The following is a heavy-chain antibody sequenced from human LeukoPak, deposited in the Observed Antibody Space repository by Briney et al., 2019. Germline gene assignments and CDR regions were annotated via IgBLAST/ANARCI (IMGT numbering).Heavy chain of an antibody. Sequence: GGSLRLSCEASGFTFTKFWMSWVRQAPGKGLEWVSSISSSSSYIYYTDSVKGRFTISRDNAKNSLYLQMNSLRAEDTAVYYCARLYSSGLDYWGQGTLVTVSP. CDR1: GFTFTKFW. D-gene: IGHD6-19*01. CDR2: ISSSSSYI. J-gene: IGHJ4*02. V-gene: IGHV3-21*01. CDR3: ARLYSSGLDY.